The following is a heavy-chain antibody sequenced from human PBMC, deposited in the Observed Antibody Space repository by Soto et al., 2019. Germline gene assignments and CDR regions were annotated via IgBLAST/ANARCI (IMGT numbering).Heavy chain of an antibody. CDR2: INNDGSDT. CDR1: GFTFSSYW. V-gene: IGHV3-74*01. J-gene: IGHJ5*02. Sequence: GGSLRLSCAASGFTFSSYWMHWVRQAPGKGLVWVSRINNDGSDTTYADPVKGRFTISRDNAKNTVYVQMNSLRAEDTAVYYCVRDKPHNWFDPWGQGTPVTVSS. CDR3: VRDKPHNWFDP.